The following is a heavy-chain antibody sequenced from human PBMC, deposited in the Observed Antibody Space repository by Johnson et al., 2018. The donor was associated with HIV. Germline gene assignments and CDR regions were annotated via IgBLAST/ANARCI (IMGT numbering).Heavy chain of an antibody. Sequence: QVQLVESGGGVVQPGRSLRLSCAASGFTFSTYGMHWVRQAPGKGLEWVAVMWYDGSNKYYADSVKGRFTISRDNSKNTLYLQMNSLRAEDTALYYCARDGPYSGYDENAFDIWGQGTMVTVSS. J-gene: IGHJ3*02. D-gene: IGHD5-12*01. CDR2: MWYDGSNK. CDR1: GFTFSTYG. V-gene: IGHV3-33*01. CDR3: ARDGPYSGYDENAFDI.